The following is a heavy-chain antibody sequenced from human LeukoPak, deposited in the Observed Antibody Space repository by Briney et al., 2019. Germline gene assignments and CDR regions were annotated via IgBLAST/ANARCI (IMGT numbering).Heavy chain of an antibody. J-gene: IGHJ4*02. CDR1: GGTFSSYA. CDR2: IIPIFGTA. V-gene: IGHV1-69*06. Sequence: GSSVKVSRTASGGTFSSYAISWVRQAPGQGVEWMGGIIPIFGTANYAQKFQGRVTITADKSTSTAYMELSSLRSEDTAVYYCARDQIRYFDWVFDYWGQGTLVTVSS. CDR3: ARDQIRYFDWVFDY. D-gene: IGHD3-9*01.